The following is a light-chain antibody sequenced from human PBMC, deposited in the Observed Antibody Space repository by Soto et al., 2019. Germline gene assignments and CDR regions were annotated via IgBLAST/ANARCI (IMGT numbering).Light chain of an antibody. CDR1: QSLLHSNGYNY. Sequence: DIVMTQSPLSLPATPVEPASISCRSSQSLLHSNGYNYLDWYLQKPGQSPQLLIYLGSNRASGVPDRFSGSGSGTDFTLKISRVEAEDVGVYYGMQALQTPRTFGPGTKVDIK. CDR2: LGS. J-gene: IGKJ3*01. V-gene: IGKV2-28*01. CDR3: MQALQTPRT.